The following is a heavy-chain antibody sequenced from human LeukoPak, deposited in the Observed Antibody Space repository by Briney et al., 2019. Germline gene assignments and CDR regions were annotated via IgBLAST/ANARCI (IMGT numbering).Heavy chain of an antibody. CDR2: ISSSGSTI. J-gene: IGHJ4*02. Sequence: GGSLRLSCAASGFTFSSYEMNWVRQAPGKGLEWVSYISSSGSTIYYADSVKGRFTISRDNAKNSLYLQMNSLRAEDTAVYYCARESVDYYDSSGYHRNFDYRGQGTLVTVSS. V-gene: IGHV3-48*03. D-gene: IGHD3-22*01. CDR3: ARESVDYYDSSGYHRNFDY. CDR1: GFTFSSYE.